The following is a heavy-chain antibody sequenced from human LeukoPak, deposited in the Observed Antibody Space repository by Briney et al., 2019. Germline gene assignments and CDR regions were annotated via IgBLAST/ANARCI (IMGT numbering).Heavy chain of an antibody. CDR2: ISGSGGST. V-gene: IGHV3-23*01. CDR3: AKTVELWLHDHDY. CDR1: GFTFSSYA. J-gene: IGHJ4*02. Sequence: TGGSLRLSCAASGFTFSSYAMSWVRQAPVKGLEWVSAISGSGGSTYYADAVKGRFTISRDNSKNTLYLQMDSLRAEETAVYYCAKTVELWLHDHDYWGQGTLVTVSS. D-gene: IGHD5-18*01.